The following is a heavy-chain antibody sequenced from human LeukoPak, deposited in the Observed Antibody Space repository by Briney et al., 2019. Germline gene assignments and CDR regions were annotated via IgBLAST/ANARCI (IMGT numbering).Heavy chain of an antibody. V-gene: IGHV3-74*01. Sequence: GGSLRLSCAASGFTFSRNWMHWVRQAPGKGLVWVSRINTDGTSTSYADSVKGRFTISRDNAENSLYLQMNSLRAEDTAVYYCARDRIRWLQLRGGLGGFDYWGQGTLVTVSS. J-gene: IGHJ4*02. D-gene: IGHD5-24*01. CDR3: ARDRIRWLQLRGGLGGFDY. CDR1: GFTFSRNW. CDR2: INTDGTST.